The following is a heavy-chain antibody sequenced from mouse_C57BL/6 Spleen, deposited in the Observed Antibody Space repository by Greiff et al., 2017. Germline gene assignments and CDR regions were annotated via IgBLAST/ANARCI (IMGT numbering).Heavy chain of an antibody. V-gene: IGHV1-61*01. CDR1: GYTFTSYW. CDR3: ARGSTMVTTGFAY. D-gene: IGHD2-2*01. J-gene: IGHJ3*01. CDR2: IYPSDSET. Sequence: QVQLKQPGAELVRPGSSVKLSCKASGYTFTSYWMDWVKQRPGQGLEWIGNIYPSDSETHYNQKFKDKATLTVDKSSSTAYMQLSSLTSEDSAVYYCARGSTMVTTGFAYWGQGTLVTVSA.